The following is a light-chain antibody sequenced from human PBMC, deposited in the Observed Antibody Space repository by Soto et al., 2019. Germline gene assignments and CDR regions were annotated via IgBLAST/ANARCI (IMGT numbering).Light chain of an antibody. CDR2: LNSDGSH. CDR1: IGHSTYA. J-gene: IGLJ2*01. V-gene: IGLV4-69*01. Sequence: QPVLTQTPSASASLGASVKLTCTLSIGHSTYAIAWHQQQPEKGPRYLMKLNSDGSHGKGDGIPDRFSGSSSGAERYLTISSLQSDDEADYYCQTWGTGIVVFGGGTKLTVL. CDR3: QTWGTGIVV.